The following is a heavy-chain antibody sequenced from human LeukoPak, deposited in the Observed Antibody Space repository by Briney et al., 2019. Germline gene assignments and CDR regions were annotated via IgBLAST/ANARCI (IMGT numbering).Heavy chain of an antibody. CDR3: AKDLSNGYSYGDDY. D-gene: IGHD5-18*01. CDR1: GFTFDDYA. J-gene: IGHJ4*02. Sequence: PGGSLRLSCAASGFTFDDYAMHWVRQAPGKGLEWVSLISGDGGITYYADSVKGRFTISRDNSKNSLYLQMNSLRTEDTAFHYCAKDLSNGYSYGDDYWGQGTLVTVSS. CDR2: ISGDGGIT. V-gene: IGHV3-43*02.